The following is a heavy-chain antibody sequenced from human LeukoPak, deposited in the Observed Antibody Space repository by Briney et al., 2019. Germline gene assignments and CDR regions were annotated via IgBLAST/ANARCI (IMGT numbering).Heavy chain of an antibody. D-gene: IGHD3-10*01. V-gene: IGHV4-61*02. J-gene: IGHJ5*02. CDR2: IYTSGST. CDR3: ARDRRLVEITMVRGVIITGGDSGWFDP. CDR1: GGTISSSSYY. Sequence: SETLSLTCTVSGGTISSSSYYWGWIRQPPGKELEWIGRIYTSGSTNDNPFLKSRVTISLDTSKNQFSLKLSSVTAADTAVYYCARDRRLVEITMVRGVIITGGDSGWFDPWGQGTLVTVSS.